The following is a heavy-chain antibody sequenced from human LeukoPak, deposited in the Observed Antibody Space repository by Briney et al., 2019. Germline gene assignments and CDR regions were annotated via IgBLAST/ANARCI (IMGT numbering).Heavy chain of an antibody. J-gene: IGHJ4*02. CDR2: ISAYNGNT. CDR1: GYTFTSYG. Sequence: ASVKVSCKASGYTFTSYGISWVRQAPGQGLEWMGWISAYNGNTNYAQKLQGRVTMTTDTSTSTAYMELRSLRSDDTAVYYCARHSGFSRSLEVCDYWGQGTLVTVSS. D-gene: IGHD6-13*01. V-gene: IGHV1-18*01. CDR3: ARHSGFSRSLEVCDY.